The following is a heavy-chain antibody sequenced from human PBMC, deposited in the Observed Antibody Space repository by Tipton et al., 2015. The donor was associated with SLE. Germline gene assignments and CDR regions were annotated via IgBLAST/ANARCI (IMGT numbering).Heavy chain of an antibody. D-gene: IGHD2-21*01. CDR2: IHFSWGT. CDR1: GASLSSHY. J-gene: IGHJ3*02. CDR3: ARGGGASVAAFDI. V-gene: IGHV4-59*11. Sequence: TLSLTCTVSGASLSSHYWTWIRQSPGKGLEWIGDIHFSWGTNYNLSLKTRVTISVDTSKRHFSLKLTSVTAADTAVYYCARGGGASVAAFDIWGQGTLVTVSS.